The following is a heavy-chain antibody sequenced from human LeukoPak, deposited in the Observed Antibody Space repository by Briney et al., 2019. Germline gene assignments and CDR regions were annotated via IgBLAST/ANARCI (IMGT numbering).Heavy chain of an antibody. D-gene: IGHD2-21*02. J-gene: IGHJ3*02. CDR3: AACLVSEIGDAFDI. CDR1: GYSFTSYY. Sequence: ASVKVSCKASGYSFTSYYMHWVRQAPGQGLEWMGWIRHNSGATNYAQKFQGRVTMTRDTSISAAYMELSWLSSDDTAVYYCAACLVSEIGDAFDIWGQGTMVTVSS. CDR2: IRHNSGAT. V-gene: IGHV1-2*02.